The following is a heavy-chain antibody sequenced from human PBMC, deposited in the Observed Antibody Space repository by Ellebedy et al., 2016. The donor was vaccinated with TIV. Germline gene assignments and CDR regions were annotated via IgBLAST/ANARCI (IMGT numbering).Heavy chain of an antibody. Sequence: GESLKISCRGSGYKLTNYWIGWVRQMPGKGLEWIVIIYPGDSNTMYSPSFQGQVTISADKSVSTAYLQWTSLKASDTALYFCASNYGYGVPVDFWGQGTLVIVSS. V-gene: IGHV5-51*01. CDR3: ASNYGYGVPVDF. D-gene: IGHD5-18*01. CDR2: IYPGDSNT. J-gene: IGHJ4*02. CDR1: GYKLTNYW.